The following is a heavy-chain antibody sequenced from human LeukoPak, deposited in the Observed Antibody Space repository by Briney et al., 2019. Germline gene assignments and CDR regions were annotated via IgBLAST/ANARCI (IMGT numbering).Heavy chain of an antibody. Sequence: PSETLSLTCTVSAGSISSYNWNWIRQPPGKGLEWLGSIYYTGTTNYNPSLQSRVTISLDMSKKQFSLKLSSVTAADTAIYYCAGGKFRFPDSWGQGTLVTVSS. J-gene: IGHJ4*02. CDR2: IYYTGTT. CDR3: AGGKFRFPDS. CDR1: AGSISSYN. D-gene: IGHD3-16*01. V-gene: IGHV4-59*01.